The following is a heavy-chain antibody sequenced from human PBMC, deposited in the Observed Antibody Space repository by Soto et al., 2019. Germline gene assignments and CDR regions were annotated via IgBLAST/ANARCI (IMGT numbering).Heavy chain of an antibody. CDR2: IIPIFGTA. V-gene: IGHV1-69*13. J-gene: IGHJ6*02. CDR3: ARGLDIVVVVAPHGYYYGMDV. D-gene: IGHD2-15*01. CDR1: GGTFSSYA. Sequence: ASVKVSCKASGGTFSSYAISWVRQAPGQGLEWMGGIIPIFGTANYAQKFQGRVTITADESTSTAYMELSSLRSEDTAVYYCARGLDIVVVVAPHGYYYGMDVWGQRTTVTVSS.